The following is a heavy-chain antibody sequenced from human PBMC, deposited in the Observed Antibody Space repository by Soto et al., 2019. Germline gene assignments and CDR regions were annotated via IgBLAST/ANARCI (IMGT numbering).Heavy chain of an antibody. CDR2: IIPILGIA. CDR1: GGTFSSYT. V-gene: IGHV1-69*02. D-gene: IGHD6-13*01. CDR3: ASIRQRQQLEY. Sequence: QVQLVQSGAEVKKPGSSVKVSCKASGGTFSSYTISWVRQAPGQGLEWMGRIIPILGIANYAQKFQGRVTITAVKSTSTAYMELSSLRSEDTAVYYCASIRQRQQLEYWGQGTLVTVSS. J-gene: IGHJ4*02.